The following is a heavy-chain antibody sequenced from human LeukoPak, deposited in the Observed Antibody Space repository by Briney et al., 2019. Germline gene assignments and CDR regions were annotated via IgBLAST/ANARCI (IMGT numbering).Heavy chain of an antibody. J-gene: IGHJ4*02. CDR3: ARDHRGGYYDSSGSFGGLDY. D-gene: IGHD3-22*01. CDR1: GFIFNSFG. Sequence: QPGKSLRLSCAASGFIFNSFGMYWVRQAPGKGLEWVAFIWYDGSNKYYADSVRGRSTISRDNSKDTLYLQMNSLRAEDTAVYYCARDHRGGYYDSSGSFGGLDYWGQGTLVTVSS. V-gene: IGHV3-33*01. CDR2: IWYDGSNK.